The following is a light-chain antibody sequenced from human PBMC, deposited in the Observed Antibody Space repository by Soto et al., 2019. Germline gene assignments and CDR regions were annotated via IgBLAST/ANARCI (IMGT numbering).Light chain of an antibody. Sequence: QSALTQPASVSGSPGQSITISCTDTSSDFGAYKYVSWYQQHPGQAPKLLIYNVSNRPSGVANRFSGYKSGNTASLTISGLQAEDEADYYCSSYTSSITPYVFGTGTKVTVL. CDR1: SSDFGAYKY. CDR3: SSYTSSITPYV. J-gene: IGLJ1*01. V-gene: IGLV2-14*03. CDR2: NVS.